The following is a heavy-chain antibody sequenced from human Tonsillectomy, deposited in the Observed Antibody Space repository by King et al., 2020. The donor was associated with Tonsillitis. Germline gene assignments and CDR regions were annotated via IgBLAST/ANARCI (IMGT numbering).Heavy chain of an antibody. CDR2: IYYSGST. Sequence: QLQESGPGLVKPSETLSLTCTVSGGSISSSSYYWGWIRQPPGKGLEWIGSIYYSGSTYYNPSLKSRVTISVDTSKNQFSLKLSSVTAADTAVYYCASQMTAAGTLGALDYWGQGTLVTVSS. J-gene: IGHJ4*02. CDR1: GGSISSSSYY. D-gene: IGHD6-13*01. CDR3: ASQMTAAGTLGALDY. V-gene: IGHV4-39*01.